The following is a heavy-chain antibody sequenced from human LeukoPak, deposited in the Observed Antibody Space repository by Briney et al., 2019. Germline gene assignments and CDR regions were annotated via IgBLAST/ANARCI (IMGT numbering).Heavy chain of an antibody. CDR3: ARVIFYYDSSGYYGQEYYYMDV. Sequence: RASVTVSCKASGYTFTGYYMHWVRQAPGQGLEWMGWSNPNSGGTNYAQKFQGRVTMTRDTSISTAYMELSRLRSDDTAVYYCARVIFYYDSSGYYGQEYYYMDVWGKGTTVTVSS. V-gene: IGHV1-2*02. CDR1: GYTFTGYY. D-gene: IGHD3-22*01. CDR2: SNPNSGGT. J-gene: IGHJ6*03.